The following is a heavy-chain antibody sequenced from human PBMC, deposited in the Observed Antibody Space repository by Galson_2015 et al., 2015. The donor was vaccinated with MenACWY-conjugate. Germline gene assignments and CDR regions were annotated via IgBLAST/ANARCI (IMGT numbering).Heavy chain of an antibody. CDR1: GFNLNFYA. CDR2: ISLSGSTV. D-gene: IGHD3-16*01. J-gene: IGHJ6*02. CDR3: ARRQRIITYAVDGGVDAMDV. V-gene: IGHV3-48*02. Sequence: SLRLSCAASGFNLNFYALNWVRQAPGKGLEWISFISLSGSTVHYADSVEGRFNISRDHAKKSLFLQMNSLRDEDTAVYFCARRQRIITYAVDGGVDAMDVWGQGTTVIVSS.